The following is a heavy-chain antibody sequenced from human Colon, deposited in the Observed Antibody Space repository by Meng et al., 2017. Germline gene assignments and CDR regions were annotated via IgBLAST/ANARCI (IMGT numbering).Heavy chain of an antibody. CDR2: TYYRSKWYN. CDR1: GDSVSSNSAS. D-gene: IGHD1-26*01. J-gene: IGHJ4*02. V-gene: IGHV6-1*01. CDR3: ARDLIVGATRCYFDY. Sequence: QPSGQGPGNPSHSLTLPLAIAGDSVSSNSASWNWIRQAPSRGLEWLGRTYYRSKWYNDYAVSVKSRITINPDTSKNQFSLQLNSVTPEDTAVYYCARDLIVGATRCYFDYWGQGTLVTVPS.